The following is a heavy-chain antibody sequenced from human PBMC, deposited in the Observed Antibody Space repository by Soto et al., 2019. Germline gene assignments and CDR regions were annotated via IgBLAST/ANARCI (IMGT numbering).Heavy chain of an antibody. V-gene: IGHV1-69*06. CDR1: GGTFSSYG. J-gene: IGHJ3*02. CDR3: ASLGRRRAEI. CDR2: VIPIYGTP. Sequence: QVQLVQSGAEMKKPGSSVKVSCKASGGTFSSYGLNWVRQAPGQGLEWMGGVIPIYGTPNYAQKFQGRVTITANKSTSTSYMELSSLPSEDTAVYYCASLGRRRAEIWGQGTRVIVSS.